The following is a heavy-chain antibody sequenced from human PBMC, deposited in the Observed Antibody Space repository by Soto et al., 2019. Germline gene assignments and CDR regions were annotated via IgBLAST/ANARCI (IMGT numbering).Heavy chain of an antibody. D-gene: IGHD3-16*01. CDR3: ARGLIKLEGGAFDI. Sequence: QVQLVESGGGVVQPGRSLRLSCAASGFTFSSSVVHWVRQAPGKGLEGVAVISSDESNEDYADSVKGRFTISRDNSKNTLDLQMNSLRAEDTAVYYCARGLIKLEGGAFDIWGQGTMVTVSS. V-gene: IGHV3-33*01. J-gene: IGHJ3*02. CDR2: ISSDESNE. CDR1: GFTFSSSV.